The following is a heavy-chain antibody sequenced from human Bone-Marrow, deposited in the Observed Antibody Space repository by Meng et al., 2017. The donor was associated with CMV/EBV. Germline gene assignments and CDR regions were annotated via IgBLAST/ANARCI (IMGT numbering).Heavy chain of an antibody. Sequence: GESLKISCAASGFTFRKYSMNWVRQVPGKGLEWVSSITTDTAYVYYADSVKGRFTISRDNARNSLYLQINSLRAEDTAVYYCARWGLPGSRPRPFDYWGQGTVVTVSS. D-gene: IGHD3-10*01. V-gene: IGHV3-21*01. J-gene: IGHJ4*02. CDR1: GFTFRKYS. CDR2: ITTDTAYV. CDR3: ARWGLPGSRPRPFDY.